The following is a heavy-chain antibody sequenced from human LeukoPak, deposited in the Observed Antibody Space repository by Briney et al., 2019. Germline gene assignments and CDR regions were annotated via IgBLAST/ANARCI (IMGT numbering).Heavy chain of an antibody. CDR3: ARRHRTTKIEYYFDY. CDR1: GYTFTNYW. Sequence: GESLKISCKGSGYTFTNYWIARVRQMPGKGLECMGNIYPGDSDTRYSPSFQGQVTISADKSMRTAFLQWNSLKASDTAMYYCARRHRTTKIEYYFDYWGQGTLLTVSS. CDR2: IYPGDSDT. J-gene: IGHJ4*02. V-gene: IGHV5-51*01. D-gene: IGHD1-1*01.